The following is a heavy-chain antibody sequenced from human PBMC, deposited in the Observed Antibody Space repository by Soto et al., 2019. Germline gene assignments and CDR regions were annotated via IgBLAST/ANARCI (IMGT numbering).Heavy chain of an antibody. V-gene: IGHV1-24*01. CDR2: FDPEDGET. J-gene: IGHJ4*02. D-gene: IGHD3-10*01. CDR3: ATDSLGLWFGELAN. Sequence: ASVKVSCKVSGYTLAELSMHWVRQAPGKGLEWMGGFDPEDGETIYAQKFQGRVTMTEDTSTDTAYMELSSLRSEDTAVYYCATDSLGLWFGELANWGQGTLVTVSS. CDR1: GYTLAELS.